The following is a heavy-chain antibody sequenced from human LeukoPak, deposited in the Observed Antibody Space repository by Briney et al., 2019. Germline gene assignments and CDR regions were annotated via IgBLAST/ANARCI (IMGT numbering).Heavy chain of an antibody. CDR2: ISGSGGST. V-gene: IGHV3-23*01. Sequence: GGSLRLSCAASGFTFSSYAMSWVRQAPVKGLEWVSAISGSGGSTYYADSVKGRLTISRDNSKNTLYLQMNSLRAEDTAVYYCAKDLSPTVLTTFVDYWGQGTLVTVSS. CDR3: AKDLSPTVLTTFVDY. CDR1: GFTFSSYA. D-gene: IGHD3-16*01. J-gene: IGHJ4*02.